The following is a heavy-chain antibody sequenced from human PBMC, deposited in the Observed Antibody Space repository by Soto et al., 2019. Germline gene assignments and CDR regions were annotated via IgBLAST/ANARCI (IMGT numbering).Heavy chain of an antibody. CDR2: ISGSGGNT. CDR1: GFTFSSYA. V-gene: IGHV3-23*01. J-gene: IGHJ4*02. D-gene: IGHD2-2*01. CDR3: AKDSGLFCSTISCYYFDY. Sequence: GGSLRLSCGASGFTFSSYAMSWVRQAPGKGLEWVSAISGSGGNTYHADSVKGRFSISRDNSKNTLYLQMNSLRAEDTALYYCAKDSGLFCSTISCYYFDYWGQGTLVTVSS.